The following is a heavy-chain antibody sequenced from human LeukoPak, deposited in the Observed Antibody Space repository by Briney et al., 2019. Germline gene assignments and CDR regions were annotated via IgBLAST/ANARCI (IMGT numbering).Heavy chain of an antibody. CDR3: ARAGVWYCSSTSCYYFDY. V-gene: IGHV3-30*03. J-gene: IGHJ4*02. CDR1: GFTFSSHD. Sequence: PGGSLRLSCAASGFTFSSHDMHWVRQAPGKGLEWVALISYEGSNKYFADSVKGRFSISRDNAKNTLYLQMNSLRAEDTAVYYCARAGVWYCSSTSCYYFDYWGQGTLVTVSS. CDR2: ISYEGSNK. D-gene: IGHD2-2*01.